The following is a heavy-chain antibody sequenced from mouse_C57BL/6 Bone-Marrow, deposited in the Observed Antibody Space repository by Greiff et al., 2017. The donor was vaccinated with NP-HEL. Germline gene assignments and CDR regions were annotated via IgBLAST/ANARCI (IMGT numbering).Heavy chain of an antibody. V-gene: IGHV5-4*01. CDR2: ISDGGSYT. J-gene: IGHJ1*03. D-gene: IGHD1-1*01. CDR3: ARDPYGRYFDV. CDR1: GFTFSSYA. Sequence: EVQVVESGGGLVKPGGSLKLSCAASGFTFSSYAMSWVRQTPEKRLEWVATISDGGSYTYYPDNVKGRFTISRDNAKNNLYLQMSHLKSEDTAMYYCARDPYGRYFDVGGTGTTVTVSS.